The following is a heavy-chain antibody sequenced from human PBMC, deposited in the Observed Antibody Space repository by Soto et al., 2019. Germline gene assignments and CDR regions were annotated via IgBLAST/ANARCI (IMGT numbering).Heavy chain of an antibody. Sequence: GGSLRLSCAASGFTFSSYAMSWVRQAPGKGLEWVSAISGIGGSTYYADSVKGRFTISRDNSKDTLYLQMNNLRAEDTAVYYCAKPPDYNWNDYWGQGTLVTVSS. CDR1: GFTFSSYA. D-gene: IGHD1-20*01. CDR3: AKPPDYNWNDY. CDR2: ISGIGGST. J-gene: IGHJ4*02. V-gene: IGHV3-23*01.